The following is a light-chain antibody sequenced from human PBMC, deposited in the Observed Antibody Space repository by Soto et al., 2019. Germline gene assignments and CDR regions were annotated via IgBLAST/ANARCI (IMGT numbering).Light chain of an antibody. CDR1: QDIGGR. V-gene: IGKV1-12*01. Sequence: DIQLTQSPPSLSSSVGDIITITGVSSQDIGGRLAWFQQKPGKAPQYLIQAASILQSGVPSRFSGSGSGTEFILTINNLQPEDFASYFCLQVYSFPRTFGLGTKVDIK. J-gene: IGKJ1*01. CDR3: LQVYSFPRT. CDR2: AAS.